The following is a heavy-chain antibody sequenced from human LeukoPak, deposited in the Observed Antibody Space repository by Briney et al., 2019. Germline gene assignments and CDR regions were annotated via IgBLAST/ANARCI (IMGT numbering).Heavy chain of an antibody. D-gene: IGHD4-11*01. CDR1: GFTFSSYA. J-gene: IGHJ4*02. CDR2: IWYDGSNK. V-gene: IGHV3-33*01. Sequence: GGSLRLSCAASGFTFSSYAMHWVRQAPGKGLEWVAIIWYDGSNKYYADSVKGRFTISRDNSKNTLYLQMNSLRAEDTAVFYCARDLLTTTWYYFDYWGQGTLVTVSS. CDR3: ARDLLTTTWYYFDY.